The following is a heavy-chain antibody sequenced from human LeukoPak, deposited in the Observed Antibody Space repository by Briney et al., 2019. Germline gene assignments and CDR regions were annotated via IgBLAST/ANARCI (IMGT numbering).Heavy chain of an antibody. J-gene: IGHJ6*03. Sequence: PGGSLRLSCAASGFTFSSYSMNWVRQAPGKGLEWVSSISSSSSYIYYADSVKGRFTISRDNAKNSLYLQMNSLIAEDTAVYYCARGVITYTVYYYMDVWGKGTTVTVSS. V-gene: IGHV3-21*01. CDR3: ARGVITYTVYYYMDV. CDR2: ISSSSSYI. D-gene: IGHD3-22*01. CDR1: GFTFSSYS.